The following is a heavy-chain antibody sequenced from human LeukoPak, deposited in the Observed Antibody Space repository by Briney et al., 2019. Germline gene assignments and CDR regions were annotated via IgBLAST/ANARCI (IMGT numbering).Heavy chain of an antibody. CDR3: ATFEYTSSSLNY. CDR2: INPNSGGT. Sequence: ASVKVSCKASGYTFTGYDMYWAQQDHGRSLERIIWINPNSGGTNYAQKFQGRVTMTRDTSISTAYMELSRLRSDDTAVYYCATFEYTSSSLNYWGQGTLVTVSS. V-gene: IGHV1-2*02. D-gene: IGHD6-6*01. J-gene: IGHJ4*02. CDR1: GYTFTGYD.